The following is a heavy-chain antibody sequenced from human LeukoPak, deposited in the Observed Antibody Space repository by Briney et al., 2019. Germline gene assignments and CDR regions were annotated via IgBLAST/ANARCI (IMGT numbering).Heavy chain of an antibody. D-gene: IGHD1-14*01. J-gene: IGHJ6*03. CDR3: ARGYTTDYYYMDV. CDR2: IYYSGST. V-gene: IGHV4-59*01. CDR1: GGSISSYY. Sequence: PSETLSLTCTVSGGSISSYYWSWIRQPPGKGLEWIGYIYYSGSTNYNPSLKSRVTISVDTSKNQFSLKLSSVTAADTAVYYCARGYTTDYYYMDVWGKGTTVTVS.